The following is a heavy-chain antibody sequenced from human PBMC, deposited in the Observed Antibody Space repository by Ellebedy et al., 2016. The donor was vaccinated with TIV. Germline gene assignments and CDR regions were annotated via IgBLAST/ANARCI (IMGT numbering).Heavy chain of an antibody. CDR2: IIPILGIA. D-gene: IGHD3-10*01. J-gene: IGHJ3*02. CDR3: ARGLWFGELRYYDAFDI. Sequence: SVKVSXXASGGTFSSYAISWVRQAPGQGLEWMGRIIPILGIANYAQKFQGRVTITADKSTSTAYMELSSLRSEDTAVYYCARGLWFGELRYYDAFDIWGQGTMVTVSS. V-gene: IGHV1-69*04. CDR1: GGTFSSYA.